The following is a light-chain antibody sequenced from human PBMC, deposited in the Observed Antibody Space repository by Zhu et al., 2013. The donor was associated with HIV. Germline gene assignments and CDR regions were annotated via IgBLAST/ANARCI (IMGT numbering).Light chain of an antibody. Sequence: DIQMTQSPSTLSASVGDRVSITCRASQSISSWLAWYQQKAGKAPKLLIYDASSFESGVPSRFSGSGSGTDFTLTISSLQPEDFATYYCQQFNTFPFTFGPGTKVDIE. J-gene: IGKJ3*01. CDR2: DAS. CDR1: QSISSW. V-gene: IGKV1-5*01. CDR3: QQFNTFPFT.